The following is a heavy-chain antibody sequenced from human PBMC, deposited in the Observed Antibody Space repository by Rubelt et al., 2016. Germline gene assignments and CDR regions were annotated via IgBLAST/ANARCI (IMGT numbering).Heavy chain of an antibody. CDR2: IYPSDSDT. V-gene: IGHV5-51*01. CDR1: GYSFTTYW. D-gene: IGHD2-15*01. Sequence: EEQLVQSRAEVKKPGESLKISCTASGYSFTTYWIGWVRQMPGKGLEWMGLIYPSDSDTRYSTSFQGQVPISVAKSISTASLQWSSLKASDTAMYYCAREGGPWGQGTLVTVSS. J-gene: IGHJ5*02. CDR3: AREGGP.